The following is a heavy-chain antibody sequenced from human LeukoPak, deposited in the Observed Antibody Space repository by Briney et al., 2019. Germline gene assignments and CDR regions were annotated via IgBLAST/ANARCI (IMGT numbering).Heavy chain of an antibody. CDR1: GGTFSSYA. Sequence: SVKDSCKASGGTFSSYAISWVRQAPGQGLEWMGRIIPILGIANYAQKFQGRVTITADKSTSTAYMELSSLRSEDTAVYYCARREGILREYQLSHGGWNYGMDVWGQGTTVTVSS. J-gene: IGHJ6*02. V-gene: IGHV1-69*04. CDR2: IIPILGIA. CDR3: ARREGILREYQLSHGGWNYGMDV. D-gene: IGHD2-2*01.